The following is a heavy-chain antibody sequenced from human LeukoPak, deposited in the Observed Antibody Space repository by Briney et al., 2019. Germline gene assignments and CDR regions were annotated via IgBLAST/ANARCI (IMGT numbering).Heavy chain of an antibody. Sequence: GGSLRLSCAVFGYTFSNAWMSWVRQAPGKGLEWVGRIRSKTDGETTDFAAPVKGRFTISRDDSKNMLYLQMNSLRTEDTALYYCAKDIGASSLFDYWGQGTLVTVSS. V-gene: IGHV3-15*05. J-gene: IGHJ4*02. D-gene: IGHD2-2*01. CDR2: IRSKTDGETT. CDR1: GYTFSNAW. CDR3: AKDIGASSLFDY.